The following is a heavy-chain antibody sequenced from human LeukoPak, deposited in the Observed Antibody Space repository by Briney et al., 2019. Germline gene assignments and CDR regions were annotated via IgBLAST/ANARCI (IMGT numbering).Heavy chain of an antibody. J-gene: IGHJ6*02. CDR3: ARTQAYLDV. D-gene: IGHD3-16*01. CDR2: INPSIGNT. Sequence: ASMKVSCKASGYTFTTNYIHWVRQAPGQGLEWMGIINPSIGNTNYAQKFEGRVTMTRDTSTSTVYMELSSLSSEDTSVYFCARTQAYLDVWGQGTTVTVSS. V-gene: IGHV1-46*01. CDR1: GYTFTTNY.